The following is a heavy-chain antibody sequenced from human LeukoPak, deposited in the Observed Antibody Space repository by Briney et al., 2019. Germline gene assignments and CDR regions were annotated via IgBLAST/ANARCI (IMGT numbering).Heavy chain of an antibody. CDR1: GFTFSSYA. CDR3: AKDRGGYDPFEAPFDY. D-gene: IGHD5-12*01. J-gene: IGHJ4*02. Sequence: GGSLRLSCAASGFTFSSYAMHWVRQAPGKGLEWVAVISYDGSNKYYADSVKGRFTISRDNSKNTLYLQMNSLRAEDTAVYYCAKDRGGYDPFEAPFDYWGQGTLVTVSS. CDR2: ISYDGSNK. V-gene: IGHV3-30-3*01.